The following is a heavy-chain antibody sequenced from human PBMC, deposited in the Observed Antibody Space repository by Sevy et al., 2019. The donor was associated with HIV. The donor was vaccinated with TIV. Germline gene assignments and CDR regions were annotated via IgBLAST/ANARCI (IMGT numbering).Heavy chain of an antibody. CDR2: ISGSGGTT. CDR3: AKVLARGEALAGTAWGMDV. D-gene: IGHD1-7*01. J-gene: IGHJ6*02. CDR1: GFTFSNYA. V-gene: IGHV3-23*01. Sequence: GGSLRLSCAASGFTFSNYAMNWVRQAPGKGLEWVSSISGSGGTTYYADSVEGRFTISRDKSKNTLYMQMDSLTAEDTAVYYGAKVLARGEALAGTAWGMDVWGQGTTVTVSS.